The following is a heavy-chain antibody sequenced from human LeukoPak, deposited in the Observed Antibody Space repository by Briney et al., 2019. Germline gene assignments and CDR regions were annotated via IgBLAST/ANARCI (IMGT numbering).Heavy chain of an antibody. CDR3: AKDHSPFGSGSYSTRYYGMDA. CDR2: ISGSGGST. Sequence: GGSLRLSCAASGFTFSSYAMSWVRQAPGKGLEWVSAISGSGGSTKYADSVKGRFAISRDNSKTTLYLQMNSLRAEDTAVYFCAKDHSPFGSGSYSTRYYGMDAWGQGATVTVSS. V-gene: IGHV3-23*01. J-gene: IGHJ6*02. D-gene: IGHD3-10*01. CDR1: GFTFSSYA.